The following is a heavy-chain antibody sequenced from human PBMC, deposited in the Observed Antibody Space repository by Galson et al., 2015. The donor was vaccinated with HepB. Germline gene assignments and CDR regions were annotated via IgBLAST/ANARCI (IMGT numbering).Heavy chain of an antibody. D-gene: IGHD6-19*01. CDR1: GGSVSNGIYY. Sequence: SETLSLTCTVSGGSVSNGIYYWNWIRQPPGKGLEWIGYTYNSGGNNYHSSLKSRVTISVDTSKNQFSLKLTSVTAADTAVFYCARGDDVAVAGRGAFDIWGQGTMVPVSS. J-gene: IGHJ3*02. CDR3: ARGDDVAVAGRGAFDI. V-gene: IGHV4-61*01. CDR2: TYNSGGN.